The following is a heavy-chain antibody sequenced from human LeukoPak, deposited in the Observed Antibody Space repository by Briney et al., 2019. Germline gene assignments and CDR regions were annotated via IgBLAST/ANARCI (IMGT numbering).Heavy chain of an antibody. V-gene: IGHV3-23*01. J-gene: IGHJ5*02. CDR1: GFTFSNYD. D-gene: IGHD6-19*01. Sequence: GGSLRPSCAASGFTFSNYDMSWARQAPGKGLEWVSSISDSGGSTYYADSVKGRFTISRDNSKNTLYLQMTNLRAADTAVYYCAKDLSRAVAADWFDPWDQGSLVTVSS. CDR3: AKDLSRAVAADWFDP. CDR2: ISDSGGST.